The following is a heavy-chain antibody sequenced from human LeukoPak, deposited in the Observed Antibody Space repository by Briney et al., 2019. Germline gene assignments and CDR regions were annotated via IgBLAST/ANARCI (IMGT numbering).Heavy chain of an antibody. CDR1: GFTLRSYW. Sequence: GGSLRLSCEASGFTLRSYWMSWVRQAPGKGLEWVANIKQDGSEKHYVDSVKGRFTISRDNAKNSLYLQMNSLRAEDTAVYYCARSVGAAFDCWGQGTLVTVSS. CDR3: ARSVGAAFDC. V-gene: IGHV3-7*01. CDR2: IKQDGSEK. D-gene: IGHD1-26*01. J-gene: IGHJ4*02.